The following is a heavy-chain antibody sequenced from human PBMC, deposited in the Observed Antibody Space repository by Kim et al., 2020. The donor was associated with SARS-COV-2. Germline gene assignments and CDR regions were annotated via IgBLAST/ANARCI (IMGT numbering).Heavy chain of an antibody. CDR3: ARGLLEVEVAGRNYYYYHGMDV. D-gene: IGHD6-19*01. V-gene: IGHV4-34*01. CDR2: INHSGST. J-gene: IGHJ6*02. CDR1: GGSFSGYY. Sequence: SETLSLTCAVYGGSFSGYYWSWIRQPPGKGLEWIGEINHSGSTNYNPSLKSRVTISVDTSKNQFSLKLSSVTAADTAVYYCARGLLEVEVAGRNYYYYHGMDVWGQGTTLTVPS.